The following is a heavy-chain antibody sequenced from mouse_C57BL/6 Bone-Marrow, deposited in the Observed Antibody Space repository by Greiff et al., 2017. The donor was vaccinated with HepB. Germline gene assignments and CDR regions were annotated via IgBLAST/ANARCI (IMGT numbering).Heavy chain of an antibody. Sequence: EVKVVESGGGLVKPGGSLKLSCAASGFTFSSYAMSWVRQTPEKRLEWVATISDGGSYTYYPDNVKGRFTISRDNAKNHLYLQMSHLKSEDTAMYYCARGWGFITTVGDYWGQGTTLTVSS. CDR1: GFTFSSYA. D-gene: IGHD1-1*01. J-gene: IGHJ2*01. CDR3: ARGWGFITTVGDY. CDR2: ISDGGSYT. V-gene: IGHV5-4*03.